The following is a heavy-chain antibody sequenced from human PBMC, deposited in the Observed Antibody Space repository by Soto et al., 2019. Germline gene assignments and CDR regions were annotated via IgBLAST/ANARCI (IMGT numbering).Heavy chain of an antibody. CDR1: GGSFSGYY. D-gene: IGHD6-19*01. J-gene: IGHJ4*02. CDR2: INHSGST. Sequence: QVQLQQWGAGLLKPSETLSLTCAVYGGSFSGYYWSWIRQPPGKGLEWIGEINHSGSTNYNPSLKGRVTMTVDTSKNQFSLKLSSVTAADTAVYYCARGEEGKWLVLDYWGQGTRVTVSS. CDR3: ARGEEGKWLVLDY. V-gene: IGHV4-34*01.